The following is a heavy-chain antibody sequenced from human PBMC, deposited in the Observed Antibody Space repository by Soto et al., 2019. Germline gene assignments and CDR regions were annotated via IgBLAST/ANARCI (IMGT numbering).Heavy chain of an antibody. CDR3: ARAVPKLMVRGVPHFDY. J-gene: IGHJ4*02. Sequence: QVQLVQSGAEVKKPGASVKVSCKASGYTFTSYGISWVRQAPGQGLEWMGWISAYNGNTNYAQKLQGRVTMTTDTSTSTAYMELRSLRSDDTAAYYCARAVPKLMVRGVPHFDYWGQGTLVTVSS. D-gene: IGHD3-10*01. CDR2: ISAYNGNT. CDR1: GYTFTSYG. V-gene: IGHV1-18*01.